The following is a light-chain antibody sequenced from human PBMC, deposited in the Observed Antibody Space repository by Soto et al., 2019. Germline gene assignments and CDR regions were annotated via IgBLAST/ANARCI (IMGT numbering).Light chain of an antibody. CDR3: QKYNSYSRK. CDR1: QSISSW. J-gene: IGKJ1*01. CDR2: KAS. V-gene: IGKV1-5*03. Sequence: DIQMTQSPSPLPASVGDRVSITCRASQSISSWLAWYQQKPGKAPKLLIYKASSLESGVPSRFSGSGSGTEFTLTISSLQPDDFATYYCQKYNSYSRKFGQGTKGAIK.